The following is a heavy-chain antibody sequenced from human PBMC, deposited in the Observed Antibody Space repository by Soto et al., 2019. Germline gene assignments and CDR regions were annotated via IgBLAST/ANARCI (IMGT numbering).Heavy chain of an antibody. V-gene: IGHV4-34*01. D-gene: IGHD6-13*01. CDR1: GGSFSGYY. Sequence: SETLSLTCAVYGGSFSGYYWSWIRQPPGKGLEWIGEINHSGSTNYNPSLKSRVTISVDTSKNQFSLRLSSVTAADTAVYYCTFDAGYSSSWGQGTLVTVSS. J-gene: IGHJ4*02. CDR2: INHSGST. CDR3: TFDAGYSSS.